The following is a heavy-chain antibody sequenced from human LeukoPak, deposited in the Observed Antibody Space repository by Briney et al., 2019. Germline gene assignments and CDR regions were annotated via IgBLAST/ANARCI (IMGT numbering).Heavy chain of an antibody. V-gene: IGHV4-34*12. Sequence: PSETLSLTCAVYGGSFTGYYWRWIRHPPEKGREWIGEIIHMGSPNYNPSLKSRVTISGDTSKNQFSLKLSSVTAADTAVYYCARDRTYYYDSSGYLNDYWGQGTLVTVSS. D-gene: IGHD3-22*01. J-gene: IGHJ4*02. CDR1: GGSFTGYY. CDR3: ARDRTYYYDSSGYLNDY. CDR2: IIHMGSP.